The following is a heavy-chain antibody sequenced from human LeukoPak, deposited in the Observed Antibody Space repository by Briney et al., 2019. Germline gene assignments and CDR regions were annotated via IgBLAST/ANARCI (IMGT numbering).Heavy chain of an antibody. J-gene: IGHJ4*02. CDR1: GGFAFSTLV. Sequence: GGSLRLSCVASGGFAFSTLVLSWVRQTPGKGLEWVSVISTSGDDTYYTDSVKGRFTISRDNSKNTVYLQMNSLRVEDSALYYCARGDDGRSLDYWGQGTRVTVSS. D-gene: IGHD1-1*01. V-gene: IGHV3-23*01. CDR2: ISTSGDDT. CDR3: ARGDDGRSLDY.